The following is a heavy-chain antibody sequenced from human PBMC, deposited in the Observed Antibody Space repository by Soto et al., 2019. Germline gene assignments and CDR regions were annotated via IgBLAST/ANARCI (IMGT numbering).Heavy chain of an antibody. V-gene: IGHV3-33*01. CDR3: ARGGWELLWLRGMDV. J-gene: IGHJ6*02. CDR1: GFTFSSYG. D-gene: IGHD1-26*01. CDR2: IWYDGSNK. Sequence: QVQLVESGGGVVQPGRSLRLSCAASGFTFSSYGMHWVRQAPGKGLEWVAVIWYDGSNKYYADSVKGRFTISRDNSKNTLYLQMNSLRGEDTAVYYCARGGWELLWLRGMDVWGQGTTVTVSS.